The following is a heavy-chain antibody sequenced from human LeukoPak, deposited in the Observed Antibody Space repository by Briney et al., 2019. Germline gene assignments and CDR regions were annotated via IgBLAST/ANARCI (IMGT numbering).Heavy chain of an antibody. V-gene: IGHV4-34*01. CDR3: ARALSSSWYKNWFDP. Sequence: SETPSLTCAVYGGSFSGYYWSWIRQPPGKGLEWIGEINHSGSTNYNPSLKSRVTISVDTSKNQFSLKLSSVTAADTAVYYCARALSSSWYKNWFDPWGQGTLVTVSS. CDR1: GGSFSGYY. CDR2: INHSGST. J-gene: IGHJ5*02. D-gene: IGHD6-13*01.